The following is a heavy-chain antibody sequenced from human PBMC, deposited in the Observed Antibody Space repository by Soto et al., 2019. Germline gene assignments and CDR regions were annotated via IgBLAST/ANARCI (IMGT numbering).Heavy chain of an antibody. J-gene: IGHJ4*02. CDR3: GSYSLHSNQAHYFDY. CDR1: GGSFSGYY. Sequence: PSETLSLTCAVYGGSFSGYYWSWIRQPPGKGLEWIGEISHSGSTNYNPSLKSRLTISVDTSKNQFSLKLSSVTAADTAVYYCGSYSLHSNQAHYFDYWGQGTLVTVSS. D-gene: IGHD4-4*01. CDR2: ISHSGST. V-gene: IGHV4-34*01.